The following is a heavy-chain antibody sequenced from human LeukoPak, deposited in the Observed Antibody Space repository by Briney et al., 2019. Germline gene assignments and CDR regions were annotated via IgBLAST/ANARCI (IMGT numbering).Heavy chain of an antibody. CDR3: ARGSTRPNWFDP. CDR2: IYYSGTT. CDR1: GGSISNYY. Sequence: SETLSLTCTVSGGSISNYYWSWIRQPPGKGLECIGYIYYSGTTNYNPSLKSRVTISVDTSKNQFSLKLSSVTAADTAVYYCARGSTRPNWFDPWGQGTLVTVSS. J-gene: IGHJ5*02. V-gene: IGHV4-59*12. D-gene: IGHD2-2*01.